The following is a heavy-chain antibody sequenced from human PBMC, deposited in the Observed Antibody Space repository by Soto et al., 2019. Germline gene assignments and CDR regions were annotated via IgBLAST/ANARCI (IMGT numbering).Heavy chain of an antibody. J-gene: IGHJ6*02. CDR1: DDFISSYY. CDR2: VSTNGAT. CDR3: ARADYEILTGSYAMDV. Sequence: SETLSLTCTVSDDFISSYYWNWIRQPAGKGLEWIGRVSTNGATNYNPSLESRVTMSVDTSKNQFSLKLASVTAADTAVYFCARADYEILTGSYAMDVWGQGTTVTVSS. V-gene: IGHV4-4*07. D-gene: IGHD3-9*01.